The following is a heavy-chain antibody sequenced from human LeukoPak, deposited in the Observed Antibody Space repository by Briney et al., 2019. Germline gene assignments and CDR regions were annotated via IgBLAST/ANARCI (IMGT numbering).Heavy chain of an antibody. CDR1: GYIFTSYW. CDR3: ARHEGGSGWY. J-gene: IGHJ4*02. Sequence: HGGSLKISCKASGYIFTSYWIAWVRQMPGKGLEWMGSIYPGDSDIRYSPSFQGQVTISADKSISTAYLQWSSLKASDTAMFYCARHEGGSGWYWGQGTLVTVSS. V-gene: IGHV5-51*01. D-gene: IGHD6-19*01. CDR2: IYPGDSDI.